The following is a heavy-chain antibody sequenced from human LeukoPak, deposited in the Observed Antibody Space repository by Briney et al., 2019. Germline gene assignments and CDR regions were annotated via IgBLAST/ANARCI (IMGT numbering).Heavy chain of an antibody. D-gene: IGHD2-2*01. CDR2: ISWNSGSI. V-gene: IGHV3-9*01. CDR1: GFTFDDYA. J-gene: IGHJ6*02. CDR3: AKDTAAAATGYYGMDV. Sequence: GRSLRLSCAASGFTFDDYAMHWVRQAPGKGLEWVSGISWNSGSIGYADSVKGRFTISRDNAKNSLYLQMNSLRAEDTALYYCAKDTAAAATGYYGMDVWGQGTTVTVSS.